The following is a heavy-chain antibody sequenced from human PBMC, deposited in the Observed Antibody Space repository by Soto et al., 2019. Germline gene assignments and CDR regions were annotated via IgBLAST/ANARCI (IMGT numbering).Heavy chain of an antibody. CDR1: GFTFSSYG. V-gene: IGHV3-33*01. CDR2: IWYDGSNK. J-gene: IGHJ6*02. D-gene: IGHD3-3*01. CDR3: ARDPLYYDFWSGYYEPYYGMDV. Sequence: LRLSCAASGFTFSSYGMHWVRQAPGKGLEWVAVIWYDGSNKYYADSVKGRFTISRDNSKNTLYLQMNSLRAEDTAVYYCARDPLYYDFWSGYYEPYYGMDVWGQGTTVTVSS.